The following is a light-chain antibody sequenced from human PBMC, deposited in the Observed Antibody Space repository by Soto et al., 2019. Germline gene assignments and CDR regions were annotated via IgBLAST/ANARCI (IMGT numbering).Light chain of an antibody. CDR1: QSVSSW. CDR3: QQHSNLPLT. J-gene: IGKJ1*01. Sequence: IVSLQSPATLSLPPGESATLSYWASQSVSSWLAWYQQKPGQAPRLLIYDASDLATGVPARFSGSGSGTDFTLTISSLEPEDFAAYYCQQHSNLPLTFGQGTKVDIK. V-gene: IGKV3-11*01. CDR2: DAS.